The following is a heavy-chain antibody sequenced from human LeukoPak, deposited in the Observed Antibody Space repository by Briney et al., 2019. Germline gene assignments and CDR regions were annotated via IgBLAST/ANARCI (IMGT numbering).Heavy chain of an antibody. V-gene: IGHV1-46*01. CDR3: ARGREIQLWFSYYYYMDV. J-gene: IGHJ6*03. Sequence: ASVKVSCKASGYTFTSYYMHWVRQAPGQGLEWMGLINPTGGSTGYAQKFQGRVTMTRDMSTSTDYMELSSLRSEDTAVYYCARGREIQLWFSYYYYMDVWGKGTTVTVSS. CDR2: INPTGGST. D-gene: IGHD5-18*01. CDR1: GYTFTSYY.